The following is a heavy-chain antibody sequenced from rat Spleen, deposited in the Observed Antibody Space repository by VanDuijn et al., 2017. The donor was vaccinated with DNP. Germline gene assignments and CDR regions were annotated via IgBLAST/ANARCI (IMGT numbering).Heavy chain of an antibody. V-gene: IGHV3-1*01. Sequence: EVPLQESGPGLVKPSQSLSLTCSVTGYSITSNYWGWIRKFPGNKMEYIGHISYSGSTNYNPSLKSRFSITRDTSKNQFFLQLNSVTTEDTATYYCARGLNYGGYNYYWYFDFWGPGIMVTVSS. J-gene: IGHJ1*01. CDR1: GYSITSNY. CDR3: ARGLNYGGYNYYWYFDF. D-gene: IGHD1-11*01. CDR2: ISYSGST.